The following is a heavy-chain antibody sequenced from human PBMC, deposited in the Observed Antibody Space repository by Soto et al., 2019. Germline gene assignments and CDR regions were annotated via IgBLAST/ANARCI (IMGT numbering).Heavy chain of an antibody. CDR1: VFTFSNSW. Sequence: RGPLRLSCAATVFTFSNSWLNSFRQAPLNVPQRLGLIKTKTDCGTTYYAAPVKGRFTISRDDSKNTLYLQMDSLKTEDTAVYYCSKGGGSYTFHYWGQGALVTVPQ. J-gene: IGHJ4*02. V-gene: IGHV3-15*01. CDR3: SKGGGSYTFHY. D-gene: IGHD1-26*01. CDR2: IKTKTDCGTT.